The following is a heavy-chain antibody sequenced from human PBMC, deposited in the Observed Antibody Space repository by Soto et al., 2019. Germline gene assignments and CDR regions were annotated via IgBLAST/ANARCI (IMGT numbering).Heavy chain of an antibody. CDR2: IYTTGRT. V-gene: IGHV3-66*01. CDR1: GFAVNNIY. Sequence: PGGPLRLSWAASGFAVNNIYVSWIRQAQGKGLEWVSMIYTTGRTDYADSVKGRFTISRDNSKNTLYLQMNSLRAADTAVYYCARGLFSGTSYSGGWYFFDYWGQGALVTVSS. J-gene: IGHJ4*02. CDR3: ARGLFSGTSYSGGWYFFDY. D-gene: IGHD3-10*01.